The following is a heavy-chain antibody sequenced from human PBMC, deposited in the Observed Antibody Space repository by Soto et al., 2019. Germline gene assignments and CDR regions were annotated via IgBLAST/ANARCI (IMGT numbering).Heavy chain of an antibody. CDR1: GFTFSSYG. D-gene: IGHD6-19*01. CDR2: IWYDGSNK. V-gene: IGHV3-33*01. J-gene: IGHJ6*02. Sequence: EGSLRLSCAASGFTFSSYGMHWVRQAPGKGLEWVAVIWYDGSNKYYAESVKGRFTISRDNSKNTLYLQMNSLRAEDTAVYYCATMAENYYYYGMDVWGQGTTVTVSS. CDR3: ATMAENYYYYGMDV.